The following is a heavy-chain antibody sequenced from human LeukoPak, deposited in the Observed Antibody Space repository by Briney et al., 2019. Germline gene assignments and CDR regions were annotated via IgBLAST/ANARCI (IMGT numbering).Heavy chain of an antibody. CDR2: ITAYSGNR. D-gene: IGHD1-7*01. J-gene: IGHJ6*02. CDR1: GYTFTSYG. CDR3: ARDHGSRNWNYPLDYYYGMDV. V-gene: IGHV1-18*01. Sequence: ASVKVSCKASGYTFTSYGISWVRQAPGQGLEWMGWITAYSGNRNYAQKLQGRVTMTTDTSTSTAYMELRSLGSDDTAVYYCARDHGSRNWNYPLDYYYGMDVWGQGTTVTVSS.